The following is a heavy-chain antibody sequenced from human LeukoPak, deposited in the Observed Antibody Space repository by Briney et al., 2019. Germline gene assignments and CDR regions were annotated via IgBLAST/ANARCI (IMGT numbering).Heavy chain of an antibody. V-gene: IGHV3-23*01. CDR1: GFTFSSYA. J-gene: IGHJ4*02. D-gene: IGHD1-26*01. CDR3: AKDVGKWESLHFFDY. Sequence: GGSLRLSCAASGFTFSSYAMNWVRQAPGKGLEWVSGISGNGGSTYYADSVKGRFTISRDDSRNTLYLQMNSLRGDDTAVYYCAKDVGKWESLHFFDYWGQGTLVTVSS. CDR2: ISGNGGST.